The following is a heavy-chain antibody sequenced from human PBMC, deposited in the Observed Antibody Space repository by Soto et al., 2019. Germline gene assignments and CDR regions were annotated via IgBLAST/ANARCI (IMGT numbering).Heavy chain of an antibody. CDR3: ARDSPPIDY. V-gene: IGHV1-8*01. J-gene: IGHJ4*02. CDR1: GYTFTSYD. Sequence: VKVSCKASGYTFTSYDINWVRQATGQGLEWMGWMNPNSGNTGYALKFQGRVTMTTDTSTSTAYMELRSLRSDDTAVYYCARDSPPIDYWGQGTLVTVSS. CDR2: MNPNSGNT.